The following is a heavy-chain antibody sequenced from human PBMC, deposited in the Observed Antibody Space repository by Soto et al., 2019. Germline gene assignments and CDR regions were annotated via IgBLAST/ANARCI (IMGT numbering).Heavy chain of an antibody. V-gene: IGHV1-2*02. CDR3: ARAPRIIRHITALGEASPGVLAI. CDR1: GYKFIDHY. CDR2: ISPHDGVT. Sequence: QVQLVQSVSDVKKPGPSVKVSCKTSGYKFIDHYIHWVRQAPGQGLEWLGWISPHDGVTSLSQKFKYSVIMTSDTSITTVYMELSNLRSEETAIDFCARAPRIIRHITALGEASPGVLAIWGKGSPVTVSS. D-gene: IGHD3-16*01. J-gene: IGHJ4*02.